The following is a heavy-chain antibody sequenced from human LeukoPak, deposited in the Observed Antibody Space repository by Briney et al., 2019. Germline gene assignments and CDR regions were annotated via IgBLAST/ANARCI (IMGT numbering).Heavy chain of an antibody. CDR1: GGSFSGYY. V-gene: IGHV4-34*01. J-gene: IGHJ6*02. D-gene: IGHD4-4*01. CDR3: ASFGTTVTTFGYYGMDV. Sequence: SETLSLTCAVYGGSFSGYYWSWIRQPPGKGLEWIGEITHSGSANYNPSLKSRVTISVDTSKNQFSLKLSSVTAADTAVYYCASFGTTVTTFGYYGMDVWGQGTTVTVSS. CDR2: ITHSGSA.